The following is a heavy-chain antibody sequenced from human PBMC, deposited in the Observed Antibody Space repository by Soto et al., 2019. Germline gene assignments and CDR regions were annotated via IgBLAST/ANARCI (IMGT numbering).Heavy chain of an antibody. J-gene: IGHJ4*02. D-gene: IGHD4-17*01. Sequence: QVQLVQSGAEVKKPGSSVKVSCKDSGGTFSSYTISWVRQAPGQGLEWMGRIIPILVIANYAQKFQGRVTITADKSTSTAYMELSSLRSEDTAVYYCARGGGTDYGDQFYYCDYWGQGTLVTVSS. CDR3: ARGGGTDYGDQFYYCDY. V-gene: IGHV1-69*02. CDR1: GGTFSSYT. CDR2: IIPILVIA.